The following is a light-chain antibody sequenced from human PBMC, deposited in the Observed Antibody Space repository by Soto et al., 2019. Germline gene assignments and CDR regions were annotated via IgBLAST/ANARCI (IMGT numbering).Light chain of an antibody. J-gene: IGKJ5*01. CDR3: QQGYSTIT. CDR1: QSIYTY. CDR2: AAS. Sequence: IQLTQSPASLPATVRDRDTITFRASQSIYTYLNWYQQRPGEAPKVLIYAASTLKDGIPSRFSGSGSGTDFTLTIRGLQPEDFATYYCQQGYSTITFGQGPRLEI. V-gene: IGKV1-39*01.